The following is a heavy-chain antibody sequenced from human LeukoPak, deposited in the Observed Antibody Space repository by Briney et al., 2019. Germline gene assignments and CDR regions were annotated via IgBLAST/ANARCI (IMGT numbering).Heavy chain of an antibody. J-gene: IGHJ3*02. V-gene: IGHV4-39*01. CDR3: AKMYYYDSSGYYSGTRAFDI. CDR1: GGSISGSSYY. Sequence: PSETLSLTCTVSGGSISGSSYYWGWIRQPPGKGLEWIGSIYYSGSTYYNPSLKSRVTISVDTSKNQFSLKLSSVTAADTAVYYCAKMYYYDSSGYYSGTRAFDIWGQGTMVTVSS. D-gene: IGHD3-22*01. CDR2: IYYSGST.